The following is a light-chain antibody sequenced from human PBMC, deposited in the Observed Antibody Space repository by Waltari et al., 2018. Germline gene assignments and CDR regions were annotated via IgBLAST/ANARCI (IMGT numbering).Light chain of an antibody. J-gene: IGKJ5*01. Sequence: ELVLTQSPGTLSLSPGDRATLSCRASQSVSGSYLAWYQQKPGQAPRLLIDGASYRATGIPDRFSGSGSGTDFTLTISRLEPEDFAVFYCQQYGSSPATFGQGTRLEIK. CDR1: QSVSGSY. V-gene: IGKV3-20*01. CDR2: GAS. CDR3: QQYGSSPAT.